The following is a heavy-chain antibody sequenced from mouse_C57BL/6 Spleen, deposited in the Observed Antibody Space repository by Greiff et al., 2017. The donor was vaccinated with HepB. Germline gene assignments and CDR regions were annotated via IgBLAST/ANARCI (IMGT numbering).Heavy chain of an antibody. V-gene: IGHV1-81*01. J-gene: IGHJ3*01. CDR3: ASITTEFAY. D-gene: IGHD1-1*01. CDR2: ISPRSGNT. Sequence: VQLQQSGAELARPGASVKLSCKASGYTFTSYGISWVKQRTGQGLEWIGEISPRSGNTYYNEKFKGKATLTADKSSSTAYMELRSLTSEDSAVYFCASITTEFAYWGQGTLVTVSA. CDR1: GYTFTSYG.